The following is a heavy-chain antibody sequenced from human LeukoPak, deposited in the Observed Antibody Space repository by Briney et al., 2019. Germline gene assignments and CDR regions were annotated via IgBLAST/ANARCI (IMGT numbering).Heavy chain of an antibody. CDR3: ARGFTTP. D-gene: IGHD1-1*01. CDR2: ISYDGSNK. V-gene: IGHV3-30-3*01. Sequence: GGSPRLSCAASGFTFSSYAMHWVRQAPGKGLEWVAVISYDGSNKYYADSVKGRFTISRDNSKNTLYLQMNSLRAEDTAVYYCARGFTTPWGQGTLVTASS. CDR1: GFTFSSYA. J-gene: IGHJ5*02.